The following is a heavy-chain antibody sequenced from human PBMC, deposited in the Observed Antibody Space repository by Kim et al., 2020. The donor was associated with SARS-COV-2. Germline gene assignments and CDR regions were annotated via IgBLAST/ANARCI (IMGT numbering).Heavy chain of an antibody. CDR2: IWYDGSNK. CDR1: GFTFSSYG. V-gene: IGHV3-33*06. Sequence: GGSLRLSCAASGFTFSSYGMHWVRQAPGKGLEWVAVIWYDGSNKYYADSVKGRFTISRDNSKNTLYLQMNSLRAEDTAVYYCAKVKGYYGSGSYSPYYGMDVWGQGTTVTVSS. CDR3: AKVKGYYGSGSYSPYYGMDV. D-gene: IGHD3-10*01. J-gene: IGHJ6*02.